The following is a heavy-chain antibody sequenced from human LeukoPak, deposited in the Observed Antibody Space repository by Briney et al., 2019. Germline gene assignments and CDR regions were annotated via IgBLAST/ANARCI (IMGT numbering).Heavy chain of an antibody. CDR2: ISAYNGNT. CDR3: ALGGAVDDLRGEAFDI. CDR1: GYSFTSYG. D-gene: IGHD2-21*01. J-gene: IGHJ3*02. Sequence: EASVTVSCTASGYSFTSYGITWVRQAPAPALDWMGWISAYNGNTNHAHKIQVRVTINTDTSTSTAYLELRSLTSDDTAVYEWALGGAVDDLRGEAFDIWGQGTMVTVSS. V-gene: IGHV1-18*01.